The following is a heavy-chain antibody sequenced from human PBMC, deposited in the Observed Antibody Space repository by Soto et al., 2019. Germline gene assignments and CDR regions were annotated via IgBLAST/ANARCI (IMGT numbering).Heavy chain of an antibody. CDR1: GGSISSSSYY. CDR3: ATHIVVVTAIWGFDY. J-gene: IGHJ4*02. Sequence: QLQLQESGPGLVKPSETLSLTCTVSGGSISSSSYYWGWIRQPPGKGLEWIGGIYYSGSTYYNPSLKSRVTIPVDTSKTQFALKRSSVTAADTAVYYCATHIVVVTAIWGFDYWGQGTLVTVSS. CDR2: IYYSGST. V-gene: IGHV4-39*01. D-gene: IGHD2-21*02.